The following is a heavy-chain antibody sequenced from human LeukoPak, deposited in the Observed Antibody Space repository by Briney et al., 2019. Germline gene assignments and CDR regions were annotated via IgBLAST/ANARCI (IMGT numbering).Heavy chain of an antibody. CDR2: IYHSGST. J-gene: IGHJ3*02. D-gene: IGHD3-10*01. Sequence: SETLSLTCAVSGGSISSSNWWSWVRQPPGKGLEWIGEIYHSGSTNYNPSLKSRVTISVDKSKNQFSLKLSSVTAADTAVYYCARVVPYYYGSGTPLAFDIWGQGTMVTVSS. CDR3: ARVVPYYYGSGTPLAFDI. V-gene: IGHV4-4*02. CDR1: GGSISSSNW.